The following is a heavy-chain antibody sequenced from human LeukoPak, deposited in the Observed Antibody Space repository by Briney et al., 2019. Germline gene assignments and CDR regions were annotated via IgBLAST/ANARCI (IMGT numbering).Heavy chain of an antibody. CDR1: GGSFSSYS. CDR3: ARDNSVTIAGHHTLDS. V-gene: IGHV4-34*01. CDR2: INHSGST. Sequence: SETLSLTCAVYGGSFSSYSWSWIRQAPGKGLEWIGEINHSGSTSYNPSLKSRVTISVDTSKNQFSLNLSSVTAADTAVYYCARDNSVTIAGHHTLDSWGQGTLVTVSS. D-gene: IGHD4-17*01. J-gene: IGHJ4*02.